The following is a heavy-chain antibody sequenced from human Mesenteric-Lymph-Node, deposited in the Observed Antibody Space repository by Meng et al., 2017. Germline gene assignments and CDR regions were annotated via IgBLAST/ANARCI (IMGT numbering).Heavy chain of an antibody. CDR3: ARDGGYSSNYYYYGMDV. CDR1: GFTFSSYS. J-gene: IGHJ6*02. Sequence: GESLKICCAASGFTFSSYSMNWVRQAPGKGLEWVSSISSSSSYIYYADSVKGRFTISRDNAKNSLYPQMNSLRAEDTAVYYCARDGGYSSNYYYYGMDVWGQGTTVTVSS. V-gene: IGHV3-21*01. D-gene: IGHD6-19*01. CDR2: ISSSSSYI.